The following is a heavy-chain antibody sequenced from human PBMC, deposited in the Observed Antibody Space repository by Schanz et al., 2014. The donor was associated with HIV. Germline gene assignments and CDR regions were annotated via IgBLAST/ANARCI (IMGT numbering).Heavy chain of an antibody. J-gene: IGHJ6*02. Sequence: QVQLVQSGAEVKKPGSSVKVFCRASGGTFSNYVISWVRQAPGQGLEWMGGIIPISGTANYAQKFQGRVSMTADPSTNTAYMEMRGLRFEDTAVYYCASGRRSGIGWRMDVWGQGTTVSVSS. CDR2: IIPISGTA. CDR1: GGTFSNYV. CDR3: ASGRRSGIGWRMDV. V-gene: IGHV1-69*01. D-gene: IGHD6-19*01.